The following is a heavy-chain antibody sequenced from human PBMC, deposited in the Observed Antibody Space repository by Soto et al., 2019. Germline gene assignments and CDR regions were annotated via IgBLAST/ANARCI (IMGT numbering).Heavy chain of an antibody. V-gene: IGHV3-30-3*01. D-gene: IGHD2-15*01. Sequence: GGSLRLSCAASGFTFSSFSMHWVRQAPGKGLEWLAVISSDVVNYYYAESVKGRFTISRDNSKNTLYLQMNSLRNEDTAVYYCARGGAWTPEGLGYWGQGTLVTVSS. CDR3: ARGGAWTPEGLGY. CDR1: GFTFSSFS. CDR2: ISSDVVNY. J-gene: IGHJ4*02.